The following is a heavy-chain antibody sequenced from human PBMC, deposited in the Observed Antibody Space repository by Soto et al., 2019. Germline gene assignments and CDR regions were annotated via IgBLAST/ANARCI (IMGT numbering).Heavy chain of an antibody. D-gene: IGHD1-26*01. V-gene: IGHV4-39*07. CDR3: TRGLFSGSYYSGGWYYFDS. Sequence: PSETLSLTCTVSGGSISSSSDYWGWIRQPPGKGLEWIGSIYHSGSSIYNPSLKNRVTISTMSNNKFSLELSSVTAADTAVYYCTRGLFSGSYYSGGWYYFDSWGQGTMVTVS. J-gene: IGHJ4*02. CDR2: IYHSGSS. CDR1: GGSISSSSDY.